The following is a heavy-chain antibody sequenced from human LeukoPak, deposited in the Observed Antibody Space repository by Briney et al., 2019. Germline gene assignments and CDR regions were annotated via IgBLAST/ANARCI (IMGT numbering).Heavy chain of an antibody. CDR2: INPNSGGT. Sequence: ASVKVSCKASGYTFTGYYMHWVRQAPGQGLEWMGWINPNSGGTNYAQKFQGRVTMTRDTSINTAYMELSRLRSDDTAVYYCARDPTRTLWLRSEETFDYWGQGTLVTVSS. CDR1: GYTFTGYY. V-gene: IGHV1-2*02. CDR3: ARDPTRTLWLRSEETFDY. D-gene: IGHD2/OR15-2a*01. J-gene: IGHJ4*02.